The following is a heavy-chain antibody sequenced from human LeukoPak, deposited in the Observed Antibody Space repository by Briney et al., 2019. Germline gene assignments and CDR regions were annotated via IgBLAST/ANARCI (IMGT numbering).Heavy chain of an antibody. Sequence: GASVKVSCKASGYTFTGYYMHWVRPAPGQGLEWMGWINPNSGGTNYAQKFQGRVTMTRDTSISTAYMELSRLRSDDTAVYYCARDAEYSSGWYGVDYWGQGTLVTVSS. CDR2: INPNSGGT. CDR3: ARDAEYSSGWYGVDY. V-gene: IGHV1-2*02. J-gene: IGHJ4*02. D-gene: IGHD6-19*01. CDR1: GYTFTGYY.